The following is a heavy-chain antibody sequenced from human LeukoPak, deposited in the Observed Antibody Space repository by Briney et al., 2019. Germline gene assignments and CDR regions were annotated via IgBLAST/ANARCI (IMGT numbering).Heavy chain of an antibody. CDR1: GFTFNVYN. CDR3: AKEIRRWSTGCDY. J-gene: IGHJ4*02. D-gene: IGHD4-23*01. V-gene: IGHV3-21*04. CDR2: ISSSSIYI. Sequence: PGGSLRLSCAASGFTFNVYNMNWVRQAPGKGLEWVSSISSSSIYIYYADSVKGRFTISRDNANNSLYLQMNSLRAEDTAIYYCAKEIRRWSTGCDYWGQGTLVTVSS.